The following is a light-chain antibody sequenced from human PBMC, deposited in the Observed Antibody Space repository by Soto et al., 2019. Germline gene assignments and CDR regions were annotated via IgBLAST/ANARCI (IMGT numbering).Light chain of an antibody. Sequence: EIVLTQSPATLSLSPGERATLSCRASQGVSSYLAWYQQKPGQAPRLLIYDASNRATGTPARFSGSGPGTDFTLTISSLEPEDFAVYYCQQRSNWFTFGGGTKVDIK. CDR3: QQRSNWFT. CDR2: DAS. J-gene: IGKJ4*01. V-gene: IGKV3D-11*01. CDR1: QGVSSY.